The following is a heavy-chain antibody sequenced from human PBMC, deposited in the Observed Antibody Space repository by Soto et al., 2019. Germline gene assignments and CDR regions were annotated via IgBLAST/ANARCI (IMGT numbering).Heavy chain of an antibody. V-gene: IGHV3-30*18. J-gene: IGHJ4*01. CDR2: ISYDGSNK. CDR3: AKGYVATVVTSSLDY. CDR1: GFTFSSLC. Sequence: PGGALRLSRSAPGFTFSSLCLHRGPQAPGKGLEWVAVISYDGSNKYYADSVKGRFTISRDNSKNTLYLQMNSLRAEDTAVYYCAKGYVATVVTSSLDYWGQGTLVTVSS. D-gene: IGHD2-21*02.